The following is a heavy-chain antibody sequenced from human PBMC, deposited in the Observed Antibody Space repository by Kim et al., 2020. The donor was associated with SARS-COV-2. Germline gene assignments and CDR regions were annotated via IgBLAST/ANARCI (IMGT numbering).Heavy chain of an antibody. V-gene: IGHV5-51*01. CDR1: GYSFTSYW. J-gene: IGHJ3*01. Sequence: GESLKISCKGSGYSFTSYWIGWVRQMPGKGLEWMGIIYPGDSDTRYSPSFQGQVTISADKSISTAYLQGSSLNASDTAMYNCARRGEYYYDSSGNYRGHFDAFDVWGERTMVTVSS. CDR2: IYPGDSDT. CDR3: ARRGEYYYDSSGNYRGHFDAFDV. D-gene: IGHD3-22*01.